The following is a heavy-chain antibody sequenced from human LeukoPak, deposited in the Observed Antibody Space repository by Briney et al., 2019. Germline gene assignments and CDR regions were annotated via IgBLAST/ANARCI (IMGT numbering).Heavy chain of an antibody. Sequence: SETLSLTCNVSSGSITNYYWSWIRQPPGKGLEWIGYIYYIGSTNYNPSLKNRVTISVDTSKKQFSLRLSSVTAADTAVYYCASSPLISSGWLSFDSWGQGSLVTVSS. CDR2: IYYIGST. V-gene: IGHV4-59*01. CDR1: SGSITNYY. CDR3: ASSPLISSGWLSFDS. D-gene: IGHD6-19*01. J-gene: IGHJ4*02.